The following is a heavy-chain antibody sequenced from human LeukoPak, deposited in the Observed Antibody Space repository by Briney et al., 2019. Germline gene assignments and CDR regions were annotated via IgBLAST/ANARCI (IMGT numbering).Heavy chain of an antibody. CDR1: EFTVSSNY. CDR2: IYSGGST. V-gene: IGHV3-53*04. J-gene: IGHJ4*02. Sequence: GGSLRLSCAASEFTVSSNYMSWVRQAPGKGLEWVSVIYSGGSTYYADSVKGRFTISRHNSKNTLYLQMNSLRAEDTAVYYCARGGYDSSGYPYYFDYWGQGTLVTVSS. D-gene: IGHD3-22*01. CDR3: ARGGYDSSGYPYYFDY.